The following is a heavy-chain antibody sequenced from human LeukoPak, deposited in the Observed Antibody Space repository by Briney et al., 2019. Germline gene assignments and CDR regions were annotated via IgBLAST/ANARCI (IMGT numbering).Heavy chain of an antibody. J-gene: IGHJ6*02. CDR1: GGSISSGDYY. Sequence: SETLSLTCTVSGGSISSGDYYWSWIRQPPGKGLEWIGYIYYSGSTYYNPSLKSRVTISVDTSKNQFSLKLSSVTAADTAVYYCARDTVTTSGYYYGMDVWGQGTTVTVSS. V-gene: IGHV4-30-4*01. D-gene: IGHD4-17*01. CDR2: IYYSGST. CDR3: ARDTVTTSGYYYGMDV.